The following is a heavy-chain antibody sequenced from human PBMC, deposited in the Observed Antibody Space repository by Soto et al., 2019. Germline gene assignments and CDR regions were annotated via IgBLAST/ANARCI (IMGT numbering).Heavy chain of an antibody. D-gene: IGHD5-12*01. CDR1: GGTFSSYA. CDR2: IIPIFGTA. J-gene: IGHJ4*02. V-gene: IGHV1-69*13. CDR3: ARVGGYNYDVDY. Sequence: SVKVSCKASGGTFSSYAISCVRQAPGQGLEWMGGIIPIFGTANYAQKFQGRVTITADESTSTAYMELSSLRSEDTAVYYCARVGGYNYDVDYWGQGTLVTSPQ.